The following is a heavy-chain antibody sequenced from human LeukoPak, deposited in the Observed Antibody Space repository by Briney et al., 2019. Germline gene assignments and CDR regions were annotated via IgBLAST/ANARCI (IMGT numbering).Heavy chain of an antibody. Sequence: PSETLSLTCTVSGGSISSCYWSWIRQPPGKGLEWIGSIYYSGSTYYNPSLKSRVTISVDTSKNQFSLKLSSVTAADTAVYYCARVLYDSSGSPFRPPPYWYFDLWGRGTLVTVSS. J-gene: IGHJ2*01. CDR1: GGSISSCY. D-gene: IGHD3-22*01. V-gene: IGHV4-39*07. CDR2: IYYSGST. CDR3: ARVLYDSSGSPFRPPPYWYFDL.